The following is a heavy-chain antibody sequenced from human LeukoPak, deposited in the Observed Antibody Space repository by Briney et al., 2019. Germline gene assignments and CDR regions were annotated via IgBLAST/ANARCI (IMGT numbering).Heavy chain of an antibody. D-gene: IGHD3-10*01. CDR2: ISSSGITI. CDR1: GFLFSSFE. V-gene: IGHV3-48*03. CDR3: AREFWFGELWGGLIDY. Sequence: PGGSLRLSCAASGFLFSSFEVNWVRQAPGKGLEWVSYISSSGITIYYADSVKGRFTISRDNAKNSLYLQMNSLRAEDTAVYYCAREFWFGELWGGLIDYWGQGTLVTVSS. J-gene: IGHJ4*02.